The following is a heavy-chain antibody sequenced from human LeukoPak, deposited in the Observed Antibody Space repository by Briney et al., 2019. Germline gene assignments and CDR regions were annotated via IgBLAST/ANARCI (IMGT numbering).Heavy chain of an antibody. CDR3: WYYYDSSNAVVNAFDI. CDR2: MNPNSGGT. V-gene: IGHV1-2*02. J-gene: IGHJ3*02. D-gene: IGHD3-22*01. Sequence: ASVKVSCKASGYTFTSYDINWVRQATGQGLEWMGWMNPNSGGTNYAQKFQGRVTMTRDTSISTAYMELSRLRSDDTAVYYCWYYYDSSNAVVNAFDIWGQGTVVTVSS. CDR1: GYTFTSYD.